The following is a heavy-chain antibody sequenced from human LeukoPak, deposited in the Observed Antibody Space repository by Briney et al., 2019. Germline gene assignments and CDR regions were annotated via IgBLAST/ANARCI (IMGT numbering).Heavy chain of an antibody. CDR1: GGSISPLY. CDR3: ARGGGAAKYYFDF. Sequence: SETLSLTCTVSGGSISPLYWRWIRQAPGKGLEFIGYIYYSGSTNFNPSLKSRVTLSVDTSKSQISLKLTSVTAADTAVYYCARGGGAAKYYFDFWGQGTLVTVSS. CDR2: IYYSGST. D-gene: IGHD3-10*01. J-gene: IGHJ4*02. V-gene: IGHV4-59*11.